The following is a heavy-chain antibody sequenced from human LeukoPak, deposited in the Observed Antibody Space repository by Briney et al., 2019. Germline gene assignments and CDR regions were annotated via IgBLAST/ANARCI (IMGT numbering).Heavy chain of an antibody. CDR2: VGESVHTT. V-gene: IGHV3-23*01. CDR3: AKDSFIVVRGVGSDDGFAV. Sequence: GGSLRLSCVASGFTIATYGMSWVRQAPGKELEWVVVVGESVHTTHYADSVKGRFFISRDNSKNTVHLEMNSLRAEDTAVYYCAKDSFIVVRGVGSDDGFAVWGQGTMVTVSS. D-gene: IGHD3-10*01. CDR1: GFTIATYG. J-gene: IGHJ3*01.